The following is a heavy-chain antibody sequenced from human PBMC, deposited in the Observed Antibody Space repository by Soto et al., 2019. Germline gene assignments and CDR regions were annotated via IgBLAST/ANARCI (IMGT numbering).Heavy chain of an antibody. V-gene: IGHV3-21*01. CDR1: GFTFSSYS. J-gene: IGHJ4*02. CDR2: ISSSSSYI. D-gene: IGHD5-12*01. CDR3: ARDSRPSDYEKNPPGY. Sequence: GGSLRLSCAASGFTFSSYSMNWVRQAPGKGLEWVSSISSSSSYIYYADSVKGRFTISRDNAKNSLYLQMNSLRAEDTAVYYCARDSRPSDYEKNPPGYWGQGTLVTVSS.